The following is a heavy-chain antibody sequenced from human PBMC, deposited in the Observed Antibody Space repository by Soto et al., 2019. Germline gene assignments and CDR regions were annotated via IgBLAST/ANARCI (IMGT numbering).Heavy chain of an antibody. V-gene: IGHV1-18*01. D-gene: IGHD2-8*01. CDR1: VYPFPDYG. CDR3: AIFSRANWTVLDY. CDR2: ISAHNGDT. Sequence: SVKVSCKSDVYPFPDYGITWVRQAPGQGLEWMGWISAHNGDTKYAQNLKGRVSMTTDTSTSTAYMETRSLTSDDTAVYSCAIFSRANWTVLDYWGQGTLVTVSS. J-gene: IGHJ4*02.